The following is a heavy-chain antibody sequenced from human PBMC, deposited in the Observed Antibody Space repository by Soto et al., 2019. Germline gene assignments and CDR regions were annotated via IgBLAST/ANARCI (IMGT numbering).Heavy chain of an antibody. D-gene: IGHD1-26*01. CDR3: ARQLERRVGAASH. V-gene: IGHV3-11*01. Sequence: VQLAESGGCLVKSGGSLTLSCSTSGFFFTDYFMSWIRQAPGKGLEWVSYISPSGDVTHYADSVKGRFTISRDNTKNSLFLQMSSLRDDDTAVYYWARQLERRVGAASHWGQGTRVSVSS. CDR2: ISPSGDVT. CDR1: GFFFTDYF. J-gene: IGHJ4*02.